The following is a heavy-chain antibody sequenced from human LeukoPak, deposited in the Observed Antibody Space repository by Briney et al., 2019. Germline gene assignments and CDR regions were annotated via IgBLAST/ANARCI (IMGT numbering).Heavy chain of an antibody. CDR1: GFTFSSYS. V-gene: IGHV3-48*02. D-gene: IGHD5-18*01. CDR2: ISSSSSTI. J-gene: IGHJ4*02. CDR3: ARSRYDSYGYFFCDY. Sequence: GGSLRLSCAASGFTFSSYSMNWVRQAPGKGLEWVSYISSSSSTIYYADSVKGRFTISRDNAKNSLYLQMNSLRDEDTAVYYCARSRYDSYGYFFCDYWGQGTLVTVSS.